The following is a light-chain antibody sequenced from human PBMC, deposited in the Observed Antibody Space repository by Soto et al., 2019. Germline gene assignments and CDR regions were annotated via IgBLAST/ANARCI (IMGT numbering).Light chain of an antibody. Sequence: QPVLTQPASVSGSPGQSITISCTGTSSDVGGYNYVSWYQQHPGKAPKLMIYDVSSRPSGVSSRFSGSKSGNTASLTISGLQAEDEADYYCSSHTSSSTLVFGGGTQLTV. V-gene: IGLV2-14*01. CDR3: SSHTSSSTLV. CDR2: DVS. J-gene: IGLJ2*01. CDR1: SSDVGGYNY.